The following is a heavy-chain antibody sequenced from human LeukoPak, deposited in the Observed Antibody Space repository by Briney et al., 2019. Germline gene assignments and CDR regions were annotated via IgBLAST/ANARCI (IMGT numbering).Heavy chain of an antibody. Sequence: SQTLSLTCTVSGGSISSGGYYWSWIRQHPGKGLEWIGYIYYSGSTYYNPSLKSRVTISVDTSKNQFSLKLSSVTAADTAVYYCARVPIVVVMTYDYGMDVWGQGTTVTVSS. CDR1: GGSISSGGYY. CDR2: IYYSGST. D-gene: IGHD2-21*01. V-gene: IGHV4-31*03. J-gene: IGHJ6*02. CDR3: ARVPIVVVMTYDYGMDV.